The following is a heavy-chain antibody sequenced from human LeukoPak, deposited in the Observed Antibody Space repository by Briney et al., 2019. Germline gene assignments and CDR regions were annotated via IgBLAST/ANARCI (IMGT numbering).Heavy chain of an antibody. CDR1: GFTFSSYG. D-gene: IGHD6-6*01. Sequence: GGSLRLSCAASGFTFSSYGMHWVRQAPGKGLEWVAFIRYDGSNKYYADPVKGRFTISRDNSKNTLYLQMNSLRAEDTAVYYCANPMFEYSSSSRALGAFDIWGQGTMVTVSS. V-gene: IGHV3-30*02. CDR3: ANPMFEYSSSSRALGAFDI. CDR2: IRYDGSNK. J-gene: IGHJ3*02.